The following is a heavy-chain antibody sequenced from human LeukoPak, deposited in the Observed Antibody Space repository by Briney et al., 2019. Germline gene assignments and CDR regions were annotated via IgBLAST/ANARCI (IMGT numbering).Heavy chain of an antibody. CDR2: ISGSGVST. Sequence: GGSLRLSCAASGFTFSSYAMSWVRQAPGKGLEWVSGISGSGVSTYYADFVKGRFTISRDNSKNTLYLQMNSLRAEDTAVYYCAKDLRGSYCTSYFDYWGQGTLVTVSS. D-gene: IGHD1-26*01. CDR3: AKDLRGSYCTSYFDY. CDR1: GFTFSSYA. J-gene: IGHJ4*02. V-gene: IGHV3-23*01.